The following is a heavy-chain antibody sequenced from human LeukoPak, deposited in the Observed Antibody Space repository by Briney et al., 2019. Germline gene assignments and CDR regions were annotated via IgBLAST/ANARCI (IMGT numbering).Heavy chain of an antibody. CDR2: IRYDRSNK. J-gene: IGHJ4*02. V-gene: IGHV3-30*02. CDR3: AKGSLSIAAAMVQVY. D-gene: IGHD6-13*01. CDR1: GFTFSSYG. Sequence: AGGSLRLSCAASGFTFSSYGMHWVRQAPGKGLEWVAFIRYDRSNKYYADSVKGRFTISRDNSKNTLYLQMNSLRAEDTAVYYCAKGSLSIAAAMVQVYWGQGTLVTVSS.